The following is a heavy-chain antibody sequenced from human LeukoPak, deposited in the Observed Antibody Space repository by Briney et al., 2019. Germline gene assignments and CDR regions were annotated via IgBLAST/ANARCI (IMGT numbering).Heavy chain of an antibody. CDR2: VYYSGST. CDR3: ASSSGYGSPYYFDY. D-gene: IGHD5-12*01. V-gene: IGHV4-61*01. J-gene: IGHJ4*02. CDR1: GGSVRSRTYY. Sequence: SETLSLTCSVSGGSVRSRTYYWSWIRQPPGKGLQWIGYVYYSGSTNYNPSLKSRVTILLDTSNNLFSLNVNSVTADDTAVYYCASSSGYGSPYYFDYWGQGMLVTVSS.